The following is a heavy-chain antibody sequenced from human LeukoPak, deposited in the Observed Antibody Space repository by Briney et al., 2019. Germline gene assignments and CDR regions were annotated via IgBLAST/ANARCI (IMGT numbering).Heavy chain of an antibody. CDR1: GFTFSSYG. CDR3: ARDGAAAAFDI. J-gene: IGHJ3*02. CDR2: IWYDGSNK. Sequence: GGSLRLSCAASGFTFSSYGMHWVRQAPGKGLEWVAVIWYDGSNKYYADSVKGRFTISRDNSKNTPYLQMNSLRAEDTAVYYCARDGAAAAFDIWGQGTMVTVSS. V-gene: IGHV3-33*01. D-gene: IGHD6-13*01.